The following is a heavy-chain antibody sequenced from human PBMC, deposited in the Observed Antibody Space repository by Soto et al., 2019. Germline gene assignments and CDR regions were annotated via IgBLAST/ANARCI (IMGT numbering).Heavy chain of an antibody. CDR2: FYYSENT. V-gene: IGHV4-39*01. D-gene: IGHD2-15*01. CDR3: AKLAGYCSDNSCHGDYGMDV. Sequence: SGTLSLACAVSGGSMSSKGYSWGWISKPPGKGLEWIGTFYYSENTYYNPSLKSRVTISVDTSKNQFSLKLSSVTAADTAVYYCAKLAGYCSDNSCHGDYGMDVWGQGTTVTV. J-gene: IGHJ6*02. CDR1: GGSMSSKGYS.